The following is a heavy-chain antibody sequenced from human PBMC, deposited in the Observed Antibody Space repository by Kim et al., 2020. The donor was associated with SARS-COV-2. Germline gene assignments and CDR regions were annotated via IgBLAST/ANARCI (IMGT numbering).Heavy chain of an antibody. Sequence: GTAHYAQKFQGRVTITADESTSTAYMELSSLRSEDTAVYYCARDRNWFDPWGQGTLVTVSS. V-gene: IGHV1-69*01. J-gene: IGHJ5*02. CDR2: GTA. CDR3: ARDRNWFDP.